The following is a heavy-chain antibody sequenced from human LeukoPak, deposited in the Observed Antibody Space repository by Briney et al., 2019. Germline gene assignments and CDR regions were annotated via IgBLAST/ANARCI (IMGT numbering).Heavy chain of an antibody. CDR2: IYYTGST. D-gene: IGHD6-6*01. CDR1: GGSISSSSYY. V-gene: IGHV4-39*01. J-gene: IGHJ6*02. Sequence: SETLSLTCTVSGGSISSSSYYWGWLRQPPGKGLEWIGTIYYTGSTYYNPSLRSRVTISVDTSKNQFSLKVSSVTAADTAVYYCARSDSSSSVVHGSYYGMDVWGQGTTVTVCS. CDR3: ARSDSSSSVVHGSYYGMDV.